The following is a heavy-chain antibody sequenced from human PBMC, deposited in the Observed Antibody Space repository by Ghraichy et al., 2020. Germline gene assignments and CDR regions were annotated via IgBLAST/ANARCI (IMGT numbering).Heavy chain of an antibody. Sequence: SETLSLTCTVSGGSISSGGYYWSWIRQHPGKGLEWIGYIYYSGSTYYNPSLKSRVTISVDTSKNQFSLKLSSVTAADTAVYYCARDRLLPRDAFDIWGQGTMVTVSS. CDR3: ARDRLLPRDAFDI. D-gene: IGHD3-22*01. J-gene: IGHJ3*02. V-gene: IGHV4-31*03. CDR2: IYYSGST. CDR1: GGSISSGGYY.